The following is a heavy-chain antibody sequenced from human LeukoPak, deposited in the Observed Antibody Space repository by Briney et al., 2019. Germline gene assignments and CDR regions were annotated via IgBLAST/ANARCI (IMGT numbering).Heavy chain of an antibody. D-gene: IGHD3-10*01. CDR1: GFTFSNFA. V-gene: IGHV3-23*01. J-gene: IGHJ4*02. Sequence: GGSLRLSCAASGFTFSNFAVSWVRQAPGKGLEWVSAISGSGGSTYYADSVKGRFTISRDNAKNTLYLQMNSLRAEDTAVYYCASILRSSSGYYFDYWGQGTLVTVSS. CDR2: ISGSGGST. CDR3: ASILRSSSGYYFDY.